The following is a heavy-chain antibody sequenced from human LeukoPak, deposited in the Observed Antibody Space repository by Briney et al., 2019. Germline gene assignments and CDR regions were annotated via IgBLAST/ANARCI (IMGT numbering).Heavy chain of an antibody. J-gene: IGHJ4*02. Sequence: PGGSLRLSCAASGFTFSSSEMNWVRQAPGKGLEWVSYISSSGSTIYYADSVKGRFTISRDNAKNSLSLQMNSLRAEDTAVYYCARGQWFFDYWGQGTLVTVSS. D-gene: IGHD3-22*01. V-gene: IGHV3-48*03. CDR3: ARGQWFFDY. CDR1: GFTFSSSE. CDR2: ISSSGSTI.